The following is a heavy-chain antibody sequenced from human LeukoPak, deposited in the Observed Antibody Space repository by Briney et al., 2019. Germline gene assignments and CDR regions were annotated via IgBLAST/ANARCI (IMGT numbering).Heavy chain of an antibody. J-gene: IGHJ4*02. D-gene: IGHD1-26*01. CDR2: ISSSSSTI. V-gene: IGHV3-48*04. Sequence: GGSLRLSCAVSGFTFSTYSMNWVRQAPGKGLEWVSYISSSSSTIYYADSVKGRFTISRDNAKNSLYLQMNSLRAEDTAVYYCAREGVGATRGFDYWGQGTLVTVSS. CDR3: AREGVGATRGFDY. CDR1: GFTFSTYS.